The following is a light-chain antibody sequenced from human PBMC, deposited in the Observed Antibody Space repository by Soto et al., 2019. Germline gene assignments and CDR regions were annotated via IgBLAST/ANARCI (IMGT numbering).Light chain of an antibody. Sequence: DIVMTQTPLSLSVTPGQPASISWNSSQSLLHSDGKTYLYWYLQKPGQPPQLLIYEVSNRFSRVPDRFSGSGSGTDFTLTISSLQPEDFAIYYCQQPYTTPEITFGQGTRLEIK. CDR3: QQPYTTPEIT. CDR2: EVS. J-gene: IGKJ5*01. V-gene: IGKV2D-29*01. CDR1: QSLLHSDGKTY.